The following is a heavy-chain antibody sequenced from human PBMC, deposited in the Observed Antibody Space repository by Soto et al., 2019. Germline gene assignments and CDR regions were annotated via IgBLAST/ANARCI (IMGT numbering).Heavy chain of an antibody. CDR2: IWSDGNNK. CDR3: ARDYSRAGFDY. D-gene: IGHD6-13*01. Sequence: QVQLVESGGGVVQPGTSLRLSCAASGFAFSTYDMHWVRQAPGKGLEWVAVIWSDGNNKLYADSVKGRITISRDNSMNTGYLKLISLRAEDTAVYYCARDYSRAGFDYWGQGTLVSVSS. V-gene: IGHV3-33*01. CDR1: GFAFSTYD. J-gene: IGHJ4*02.